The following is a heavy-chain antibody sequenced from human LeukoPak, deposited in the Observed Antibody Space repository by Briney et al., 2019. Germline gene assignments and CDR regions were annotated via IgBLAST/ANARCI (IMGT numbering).Heavy chain of an antibody. V-gene: IGHV4-34*01. D-gene: IGHD2-2*01. CDR2: INHSGGT. Sequence: SETLSLTCAVYGGSFSGYYWSWIRQPPGKGLEWIGEINHSGGTNYNPSLKSRVTISVDTSKNQFSLKLSSVTAADTAVYYCAISVLVPAAMNYYYYGMDVWGQGTTVTVSS. CDR1: GGSFSGYY. J-gene: IGHJ6*02. CDR3: AISVLVPAAMNYYYYGMDV.